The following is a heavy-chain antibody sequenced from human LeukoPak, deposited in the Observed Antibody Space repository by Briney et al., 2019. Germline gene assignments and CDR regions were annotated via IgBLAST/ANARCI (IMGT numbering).Heavy chain of an antibody. Sequence: SETLSLTCAVYGGSFSGYYWSWIRQPPGKGLEWIGEINHSGSTYYNPSLRSRVTISVDTSKNQFSLKLSSVTAAGTAVYYCARSSEGRYYYDSSGFSYYYYYMDVWGKGTTVTISS. CDR3: ARSSEGRYYYDSSGFSYYYYYMDV. CDR1: GGSFSGYY. CDR2: INHSGST. V-gene: IGHV4-34*01. D-gene: IGHD3-22*01. J-gene: IGHJ6*03.